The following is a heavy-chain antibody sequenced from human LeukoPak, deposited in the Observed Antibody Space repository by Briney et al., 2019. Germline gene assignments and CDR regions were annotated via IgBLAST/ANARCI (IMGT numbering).Heavy chain of an antibody. CDR3: ARDRPHDYADYPEYFRH. CDR1: GFTFSSYS. D-gene: IGHD4-17*01. CDR2: SSSSSSYI. J-gene: IGHJ1*01. Sequence: PGGSLRLSCAASGFTFSSYSMNWVRQAPGKGLEWVSSSSSSSSYIYYADSVKGRFTISRDNAKNSLYLQMNSLRADDTAVYYCARDRPHDYADYPEYFRHSGQGTLVTVSS. V-gene: IGHV3-21*01.